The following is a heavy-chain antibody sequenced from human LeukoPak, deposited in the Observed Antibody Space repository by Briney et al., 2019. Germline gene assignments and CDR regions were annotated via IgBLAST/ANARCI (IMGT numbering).Heavy chain of an antibody. CDR2: IYSGGST. J-gene: IGHJ3*02. CDR1: GFTVSSNY. D-gene: IGHD3-9*01. Sequence: GGSLRLSCAASGFTVSSNYMSWVRQAPGKGLEWVSVIYSGGSTYHADSVKGRFTISGDNSKNTLYLQMNSLRAEDTAVYYCARTKDRGVRYFDWLSSGDAFDIWGQGTMVTVSS. CDR3: ARTKDRGVRYFDWLSSGDAFDI. V-gene: IGHV3-53*01.